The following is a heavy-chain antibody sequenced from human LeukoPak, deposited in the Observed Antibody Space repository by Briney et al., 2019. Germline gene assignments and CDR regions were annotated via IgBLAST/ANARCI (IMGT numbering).Heavy chain of an antibody. V-gene: IGHV3-30*04. CDR3: ARETGDYDSNGYYSY. J-gene: IGHJ4*02. CDR2: ISYHGSNT. Sequence: GKSLRLSCAASGSTFSSFAMHWVRQAPGRGLEWVAAISYHGSNTYYADSVKGRFTISRDNSKNTLYLQMNSLRAEDTAVYFCARETGDYDSNGYYSYWGQGTLVTVSS. CDR1: GSTFSSFA. D-gene: IGHD3-22*01.